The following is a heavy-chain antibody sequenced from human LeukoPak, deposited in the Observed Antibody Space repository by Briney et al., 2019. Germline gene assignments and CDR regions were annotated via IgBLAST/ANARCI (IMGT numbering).Heavy chain of an antibody. J-gene: IGHJ6*02. CDR1: GFTFSTYS. CDR2: ISSRSSTI. V-gene: IGHV3-48*01. CDR3: ARDLDTYYGMDV. D-gene: IGHD5-18*01. Sequence: GGSLRLSCAAPGFTFSTYSMNWVRQAPGKGLEWVSYISSRSSTIYYVDSVKGRFTISRDNAKNSLYLQMNSLRAEDTAVYYCARDLDTYYGMDVWGQGTTVTVSS.